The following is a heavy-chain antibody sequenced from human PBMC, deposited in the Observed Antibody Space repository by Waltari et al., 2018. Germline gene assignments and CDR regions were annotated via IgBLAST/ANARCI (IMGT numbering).Heavy chain of an antibody. CDR1: GYTFTDYA. CDR2: INAGNGHT. Sequence: QVQLVQSGAEVKEPGASVRVSCKASGYTFTDYAIHWVRQAPGQGPEWIGWINAGNGHTKYSQKFQGRVTIIRDISANTAYMELHSLRSADTAVYYCARDSSGYNYGYGYWGQGTLVTVSS. V-gene: IGHV1-3*01. J-gene: IGHJ4*02. CDR3: ARDSSGYNYGYGY. D-gene: IGHD5-18*01.